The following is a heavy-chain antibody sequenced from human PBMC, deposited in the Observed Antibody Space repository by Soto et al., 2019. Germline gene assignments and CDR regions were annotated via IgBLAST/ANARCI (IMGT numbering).Heavy chain of an antibody. CDR1: GFTFSSYA. Sequence: GGSLRLSCAASGFTFSSYAMSWVRQAPGKGLEWVSAISGSGGSTYYADSVKGRFTISRDNSKNTVYLQMNSLRAEDAAVYYCAKDMTSSYYLFDYLGQGTPVTVPS. V-gene: IGHV3-23*01. CDR3: AKDMTSSYYLFDY. CDR2: ISGSGGST. J-gene: IGHJ4*02. D-gene: IGHD3-22*01.